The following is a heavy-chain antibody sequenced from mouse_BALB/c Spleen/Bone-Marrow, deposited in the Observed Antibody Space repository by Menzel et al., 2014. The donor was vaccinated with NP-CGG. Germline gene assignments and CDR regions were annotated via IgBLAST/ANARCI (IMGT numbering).Heavy chain of an antibody. V-gene: IGHV14-3*02. CDR1: GFNIKDTY. Sequence: VQLQHSGAELVKPGASVKLSCTASGFNIKDTYMHWVKQRPEQGLDWIGRIDPANGNTKYDPKFQGKATITADTYSNAAYLQLSSLTSEDTAVYYCAREDYGNSYAMDYWGQGTSVTVSS. CDR3: AREDYGNSYAMDY. CDR2: IDPANGNT. D-gene: IGHD2-1*01. J-gene: IGHJ4*01.